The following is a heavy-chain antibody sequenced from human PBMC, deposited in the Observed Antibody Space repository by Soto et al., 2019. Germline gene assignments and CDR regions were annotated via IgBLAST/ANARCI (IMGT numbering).Heavy chain of an antibody. CDR1: GGTFSSYA. CDR2: IIPIFGTA. V-gene: IGHV1-69*01. CDR3: ARGVTGTTHFCAFDI. D-gene: IGHD1-1*01. Sequence: QVQLVQSGAEVKKPGSSVKVSCKASGGTFSSYAISWVRQAPGQGLEWMGGIIPIFGTANYAQKFQGRVSINADESTRTAYMELSSLRSEDTAVYYCARGVTGTTHFCAFDIWGQGTMVTVSS. J-gene: IGHJ3*02.